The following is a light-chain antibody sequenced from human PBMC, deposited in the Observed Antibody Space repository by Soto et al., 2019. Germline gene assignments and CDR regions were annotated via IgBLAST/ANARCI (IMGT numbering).Light chain of an antibody. CDR1: QSVSNN. V-gene: IGKV3-15*01. CDR2: GAS. CDR3: QQYNDWPYT. Sequence: EIVMTQSPATLSVSPGERATLSCRASQSVSNNLVWYQQKPGQAPRLLIYGASTRATGIPARFSGSGSGTDFTLTISSLQSEDFAVYYCQQYNDWPYTFGQGTNLEIK. J-gene: IGKJ2*01.